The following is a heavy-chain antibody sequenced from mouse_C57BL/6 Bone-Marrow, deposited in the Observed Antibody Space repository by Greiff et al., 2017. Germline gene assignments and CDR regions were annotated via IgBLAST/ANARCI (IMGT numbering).Heavy chain of an antibody. Sequence: VQLQQSGPVLVKPGASVKMSCKASGYTFTDYYMNWVKQSHGKSLEWIGVINPYNGGTSYNQKFKGKATLTVDKYSSTAYMELNSLTSEDSAVYYCARWAWAMDYWGQGTSVTVSS. J-gene: IGHJ4*01. CDR3: ARWAWAMDY. CDR2: INPYNGGT. CDR1: GYTFTDYY. V-gene: IGHV1-19*01.